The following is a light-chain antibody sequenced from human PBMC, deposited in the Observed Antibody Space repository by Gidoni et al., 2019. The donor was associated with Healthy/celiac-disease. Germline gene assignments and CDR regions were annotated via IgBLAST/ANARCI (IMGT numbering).Light chain of an antibody. V-gene: IGKV2-28*01. J-gene: IGKJ1*01. CDR3: MQALQTPWT. CDR2: LGS. Sequence: DRVMTQSPPSLPVTPVEPSSISCRSSQSLLHSNGYNYLDWYLQKPGQAPQLLIYLGSNRASGVPGRFSGSGSGTDFTLKISRVDAEDVGVYYCMQALQTPWTFGQGTKEEIK. CDR1: QSLLHSNGYNY.